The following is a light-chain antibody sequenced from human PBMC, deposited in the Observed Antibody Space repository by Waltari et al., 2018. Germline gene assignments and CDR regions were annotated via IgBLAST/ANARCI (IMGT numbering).Light chain of an antibody. V-gene: IGKV1-33*01. CDR2: DAS. J-gene: IGKJ3*01. Sequence: DIQMTQSPSSLSAYVGDRVTITCQASQDISKYLNWYQQKPGKAPKVLIYDASNLETGVPSRFSGSGSGTEFTLTISSLQPDDFATYYCQQFNTYPIPFGRGTKVDIK. CDR1: QDISKY. CDR3: QQFNTYPIP.